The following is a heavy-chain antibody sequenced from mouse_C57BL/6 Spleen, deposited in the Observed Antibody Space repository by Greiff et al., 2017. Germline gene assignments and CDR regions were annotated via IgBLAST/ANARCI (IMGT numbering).Heavy chain of an antibody. V-gene: IGHV5-4*01. CDR1: GFTFSSYA. Sequence: EVMLVESGGGLVKPGGSLKISCAASGFTFSSYAMSWVRQTPEKRLEWVATISDGGSYTYYPDNVKGRFTISRDNAKNNLYLHMSHLKSEDTAMYYCARDYYGSSYYFDYWGQGTTLTVAS. D-gene: IGHD1-1*01. J-gene: IGHJ2*01. CDR3: ARDYYGSSYYFDY. CDR2: ISDGGSYT.